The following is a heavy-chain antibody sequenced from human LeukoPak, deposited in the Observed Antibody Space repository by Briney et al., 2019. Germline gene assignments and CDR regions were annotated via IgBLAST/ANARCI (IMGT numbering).Heavy chain of an antibody. Sequence: GGSLRLSCVASGFTFSNYAMSWVRQTPGKGLEWVSGASSRGGRTDYADSVKGRFTISRDNAKNTLYLQMNSLRAEDTAVYYCLRDDSSHFDYWGQGTLVTVSS. V-gene: IGHV3-23*01. CDR3: LRDDSSHFDY. J-gene: IGHJ4*02. CDR2: ASSRGGRT. D-gene: IGHD6-13*01. CDR1: GFTFSNYA.